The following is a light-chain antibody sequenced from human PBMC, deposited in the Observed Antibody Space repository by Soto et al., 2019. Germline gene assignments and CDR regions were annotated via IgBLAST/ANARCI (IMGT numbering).Light chain of an antibody. CDR3: QLSYSTPQYT. J-gene: IGKJ2*01. Sequence: IQMTQSPSSLSASVGDRVTITCRASQSISSYLTWYQQKPGKAPKLLIYAASSLQSGVPSRFSGRGSGTDFTLTISSLQPEDFATYYCQLSYSTPQYTLGQGTKLEI. V-gene: IGKV1-39*01. CDR2: AAS. CDR1: QSISSY.